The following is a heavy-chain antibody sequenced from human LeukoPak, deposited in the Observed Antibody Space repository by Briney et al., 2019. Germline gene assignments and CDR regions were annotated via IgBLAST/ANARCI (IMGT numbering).Heavy chain of an antibody. V-gene: IGHV3-15*01. CDR2: IKSKRDGGTT. CDR1: GFTFSNAW. Sequence: GGSLRLSCAVSGFTFSNAWMTWFRQAPGKGLEWVGRIKSKRDGGTTDYAAPGKGRFTISRDDSENTLYLQMNSLKTEDTAVYYCTADVPNDDGDYVPIDYWGQGTLVTVSS. D-gene: IGHD4-17*01. J-gene: IGHJ4*02. CDR3: TADVPNDDGDYVPIDY.